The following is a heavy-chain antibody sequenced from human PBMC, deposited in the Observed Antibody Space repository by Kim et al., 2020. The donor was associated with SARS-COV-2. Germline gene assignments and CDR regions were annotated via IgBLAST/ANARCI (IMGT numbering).Heavy chain of an antibody. Sequence: GGSLRLSCAVSGFTFSNYDMSWVRQAPGKGLEWVSTISGSGGSTYYVDSMKGRLTTYKDNSKNTLYLPMNSLIVEDTAVYFCAKDRIPAVTGYFDLWGRGTLVTVFS. CDR3: AKDRIPAVTGYFDL. CDR2: ISGSGGST. D-gene: IGHD2-2*01. CDR1: GFTFSNYD. J-gene: IGHJ2*01. V-gene: IGHV3-23*01.